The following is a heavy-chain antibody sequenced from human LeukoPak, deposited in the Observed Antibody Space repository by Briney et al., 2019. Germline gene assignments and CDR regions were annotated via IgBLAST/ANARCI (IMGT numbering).Heavy chain of an antibody. CDR3: ARALSAVAASREDWLYP. V-gene: IGHV7-4-1*02. J-gene: IGHJ5*02. CDR1: GYTFTSYA. Sequence: ASVKVSCKASGYTFTSYAMNWVRQAPGQGLEWMGWINTNTGNPTYAQGITGRFVFSLDTSVSTAYLQISSLKAEDTAVYYCARALSAVAASREDWLYPWGQGTLVTVSS. D-gene: IGHD6-19*01. CDR2: INTNTGNP.